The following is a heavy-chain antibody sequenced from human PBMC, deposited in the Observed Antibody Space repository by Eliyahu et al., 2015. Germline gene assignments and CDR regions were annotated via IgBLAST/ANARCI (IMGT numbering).Heavy chain of an antibody. CDR3: ATGEIRGGSCYSVKCYYYYGMDV. V-gene: IGHV1-69*06. D-gene: IGHD2-15*01. Sequence: QVQLVQSGAEVKKPGSSVKVSCKASGGTLSSYAIXXVRQAPGQGLEXMGGIIPIFGTANYAQKFQGRVTITADKSTSTAYMELSSLRSEDTAVYYCATGEIRGGSCYSVKCYYYYGMDVWGQGTTVTVSS. J-gene: IGHJ6*02. CDR2: IIPIFGTA. CDR1: GGTLSSYA.